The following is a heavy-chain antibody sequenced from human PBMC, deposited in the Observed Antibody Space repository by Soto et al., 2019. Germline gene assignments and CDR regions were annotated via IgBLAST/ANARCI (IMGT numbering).Heavy chain of an antibody. Sequence: GGSLGLSCAASGFTFRSYAMNWVRQAPGKGLEWVSVISGSGGSTSYADSVKGRFTISRDNSKNTLYLQINSLRAEDTAVYYSARDDAPTAPSTFDYWGQGALVTVSS. CDR1: GFTFRSYA. J-gene: IGHJ4*02. CDR2: ISGSGGST. D-gene: IGHD2-21*02. CDR3: ARDDAPTAPSTFDY. V-gene: IGHV3-23*01.